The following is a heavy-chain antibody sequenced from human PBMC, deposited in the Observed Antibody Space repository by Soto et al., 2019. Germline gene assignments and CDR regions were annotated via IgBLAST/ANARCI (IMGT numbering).Heavy chain of an antibody. CDR1: GSPIGSGYY. J-gene: IGHJ6*02. Sequence: SETLSPTSPVSGSPIGSGYYWPWIRQSPGKGLEWIGSIYHAGSVYYNPSLNGRVALSMDTSKNHFSLKLTSVTAADTAVYYCARTFDYYGMDVWGQGTTVTVSS. V-gene: IGHV4-38-2*01. CDR2: IYHAGSV. CDR3: ARTFDYYGMDV.